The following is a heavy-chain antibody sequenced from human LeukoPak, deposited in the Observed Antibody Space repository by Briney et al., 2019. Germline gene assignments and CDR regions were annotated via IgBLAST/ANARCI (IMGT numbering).Heavy chain of an antibody. CDR3: ARFGDYGEY. V-gene: IGHV3-7*01. D-gene: IGHD3-10*01. J-gene: IGHJ4*02. Sequence: GGSLRLSCTASGFIFSTSWMTWVRQAPGKGLEWVANINLDGSEKYYVDSVKGRFTISRDNAKNSLYLQMNSLRAEDTAVYYCARFGDYGEYWGQGTLVTVSS. CDR2: INLDGSEK. CDR1: GFIFSTSW.